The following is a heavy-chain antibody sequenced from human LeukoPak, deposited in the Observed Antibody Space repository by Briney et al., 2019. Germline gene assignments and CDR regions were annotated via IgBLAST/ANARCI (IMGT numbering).Heavy chain of an antibody. CDR2: IYSGGST. CDR1: GFTVSTNY. D-gene: IGHD6-6*01. J-gene: IGHJ3*02. Sequence: GGSLRLSCGASGFTVSTNYMSWVRQAPGKGLEWVSIIYSGGSTYYADSVKGRFTISRDNSKNTLYLQTNSLRAEHTAVYYCASYRYGSSFAFDIWGQGTMVTVSS. V-gene: IGHV3-66*01. CDR3: ASYRYGSSFAFDI.